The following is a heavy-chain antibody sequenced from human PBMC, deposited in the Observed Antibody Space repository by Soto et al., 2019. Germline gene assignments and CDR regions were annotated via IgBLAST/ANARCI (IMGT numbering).Heavy chain of an antibody. J-gene: IGHJ6*02. CDR3: ARDRLSPYDIMTGYRFYGMDV. CDR1: GFTFSTYE. D-gene: IGHD3-9*01. V-gene: IGHV3-48*03. CDR2: ISSSGVSTI. Sequence: GGSLSLSCASSGFTFSTYEMNWVRQAPGKGLEWVSYISSSGVSTIYYADSVKGRFTISRDNARNSLYLQMNSLRAEDTAVYYCARDRLSPYDIMTGYRFYGMDVWGQGTTVTVSS.